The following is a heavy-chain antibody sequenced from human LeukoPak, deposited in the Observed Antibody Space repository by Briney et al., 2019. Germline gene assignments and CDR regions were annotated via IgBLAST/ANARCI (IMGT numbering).Heavy chain of an antibody. D-gene: IGHD6-13*01. Sequence: ASVKVSCKASGYTFTSYDINWLRQATGQGLEWMGWMNPNSGNTGYAQKFQGRVTMTRNTSISTAYMELSSLRSEDTAVYYCARGCRSAAGTSNWFDPWGQGTLVTVSS. CDR3: ARGCRSAAGTSNWFDP. CDR2: MNPNSGNT. J-gene: IGHJ5*02. CDR1: GYTFTSYD. V-gene: IGHV1-8*01.